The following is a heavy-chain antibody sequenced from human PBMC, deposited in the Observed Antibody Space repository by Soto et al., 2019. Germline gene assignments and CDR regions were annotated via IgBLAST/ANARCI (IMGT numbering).Heavy chain of an antibody. J-gene: IGHJ4*02. D-gene: IGHD3-10*01. CDR2: IDWDDDK. CDR3: ARIRYDYGSGYHFDY. Sequence: SGPTLVNPTQTLTLTCTFSGFSLSTSGMCVSWIRQPPGKALEWLARIDWDDDKYYSTSLKTRLTISKDTSKNQVVLTMTNMDPVDTATYYCARIRYDYGSGYHFDYWGQGTLVTVSS. CDR1: GFSLSTSGMC. V-gene: IGHV2-70*11.